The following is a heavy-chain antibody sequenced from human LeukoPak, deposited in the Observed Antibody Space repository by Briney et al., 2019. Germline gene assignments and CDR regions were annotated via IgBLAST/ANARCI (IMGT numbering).Heavy chain of an antibody. CDR2: INAGNGNT. CDR3: ARDHEDWNYYYGMDV. CDR1: GYTFTSYA. V-gene: IGHV1-3*01. Sequence: GASVKVSCKASGYTFTSYAMHWVHQAPGQRLEWMGWINAGNGNTKYSQKFQGRVTITRDTSASTAYMELSSLRSEDTAVYYCARDHEDWNYYYGMDVWGQGTTVTVSS. D-gene: IGHD3/OR15-3a*01. J-gene: IGHJ6*02.